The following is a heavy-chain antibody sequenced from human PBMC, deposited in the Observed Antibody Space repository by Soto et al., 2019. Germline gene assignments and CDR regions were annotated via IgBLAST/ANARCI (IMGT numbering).Heavy chain of an antibody. D-gene: IGHD6-13*01. CDR1: GFAFSTYA. V-gene: IGHV3-23*01. J-gene: IGHJ6*02. Sequence: GGSLRLSCAASGFAFSTYAMTWVRQAPGKGLEWVSVISGSGGSSYYADSVNGRFTISRDNSKNTLFLQMNGLRAEDTAVYYCAKVTKRAAAGRYEYYKYGMDVWGQGTTVTVSS. CDR2: ISGSGGSS. CDR3: AKVTKRAAAGRYEYYKYGMDV.